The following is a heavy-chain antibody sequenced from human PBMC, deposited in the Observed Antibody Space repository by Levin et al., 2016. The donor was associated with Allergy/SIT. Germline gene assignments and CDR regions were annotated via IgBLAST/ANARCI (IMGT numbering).Heavy chain of an antibody. Sequence: WIRQPPGKGLEWIGEIYHSGSTNYNPSLKSRVTISVDKSKNQFSLKLSSVTAADTAVYYCARAGWSFDAFDIWGQGTMVTVSS. CDR3: ARAGWSFDAFDI. V-gene: IGHV4-4*02. CDR2: IYHSGST. J-gene: IGHJ3*02. D-gene: IGHD3-10*01.